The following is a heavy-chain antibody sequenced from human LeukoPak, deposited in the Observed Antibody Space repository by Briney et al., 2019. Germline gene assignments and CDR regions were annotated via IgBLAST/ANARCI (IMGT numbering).Heavy chain of an antibody. D-gene: IGHD6-13*01. CDR2: INHSGST. J-gene: IGHJ5*02. CDR3: ARGGAAAGITRYNWFDP. Sequence: SETLSLTCAVYGGSFSGYYWSWIRQPPGKGLEWIGEINHSGSTNYNPSLKSRVTISVDTSKNQFSLKLSSVAAADTAVYYCARGGAAAGITRYNWFDPWGQGTLVTVSS. V-gene: IGHV4-34*01. CDR1: GGSFSGYY.